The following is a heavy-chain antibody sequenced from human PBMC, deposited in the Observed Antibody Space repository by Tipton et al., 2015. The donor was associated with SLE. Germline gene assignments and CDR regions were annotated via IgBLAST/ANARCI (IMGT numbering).Heavy chain of an antibody. V-gene: IGHV4-39*01. CDR1: GGSIITDSYF. Sequence: TLSLTCSVSGGSIITDSYFWGWVRLPPRKGLEWIAAVSYSGPSTYNPSLRSRVSISLDTSENQFSLKLSSVTAADTAVYYCAQAHLWGSYRYASDIWGQGTMVTVSS. CDR2: VSYSGPS. CDR3: AQAHLWGSYRYASDI. D-gene: IGHD3-16*02. J-gene: IGHJ3*02.